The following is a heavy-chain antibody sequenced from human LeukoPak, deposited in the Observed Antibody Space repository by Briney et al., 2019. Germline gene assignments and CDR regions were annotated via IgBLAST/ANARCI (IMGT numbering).Heavy chain of an antibody. CDR3: AAAVYCSGGSCYDFDY. J-gene: IGHJ4*02. V-gene: IGHV1-58*02. Sequence: ASVKVSCKASGFTFTSSAMQWVRQARGQRLEWIGWIVVGSGNTNYAQKFQEGVTITRDMSTSTAYMELSSLRSEDTAVYYCAAAVYCSGGSCYDFDYWGQGTLVTVSS. CDR1: GFTFTSSA. CDR2: IVVGSGNT. D-gene: IGHD2-15*01.